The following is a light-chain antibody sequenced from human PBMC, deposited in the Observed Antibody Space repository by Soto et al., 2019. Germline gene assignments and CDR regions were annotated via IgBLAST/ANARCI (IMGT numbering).Light chain of an antibody. V-gene: IGKV4-1*01. CDR3: QQYYSTPRT. Sequence: DIVMTQSPDSLAVSLGERATINCKSSQSVLYSSNNKNYLAWYQQKPGQPPKLLICWASTRESGVPDRFSGSGSGTDFTLTISSRQAEDVAVYYCQQYYSTPRTFGQGTKVEIK. J-gene: IGKJ1*01. CDR2: WAS. CDR1: QSVLYSSNNKNY.